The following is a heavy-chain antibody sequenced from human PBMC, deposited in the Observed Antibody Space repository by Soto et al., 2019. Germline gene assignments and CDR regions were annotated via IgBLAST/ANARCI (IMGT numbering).Heavy chain of an antibody. D-gene: IGHD6-13*01. CDR2: IYYSGST. V-gene: IGHV4-39*01. J-gene: IGHJ5*02. CDR1: GGSISSSSYY. Sequence: QLQLQESGPGLVKPSETLSLTCTVSGGSISSSSYYWGWIRQPPGKGLEWIGSIYYSGSTYYNPSLKSRVTISVDTSKNQFSLKLSSVTAADTAVYYCATAAAGTAYNWFDPWGQGTLVTVSS. CDR3: ATAAAGTAYNWFDP.